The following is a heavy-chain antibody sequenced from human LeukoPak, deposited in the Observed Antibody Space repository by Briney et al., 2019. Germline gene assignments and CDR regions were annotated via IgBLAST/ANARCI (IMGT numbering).Heavy chain of an antibody. Sequence: GGSLRLSCAASGFTFSSYNMHWVRQAPGKGLEWVSVIYSGDSTYYGDSVKGRFTISSDKSKNTVYLQMNSLRAEDTAVYYCATDHRNLDAFDIWGQGTMVTVSS. CDR2: IYSGDST. J-gene: IGHJ3*02. V-gene: IGHV3-66*01. D-gene: IGHD1-14*01. CDR1: GFTFSSYN. CDR3: ATDHRNLDAFDI.